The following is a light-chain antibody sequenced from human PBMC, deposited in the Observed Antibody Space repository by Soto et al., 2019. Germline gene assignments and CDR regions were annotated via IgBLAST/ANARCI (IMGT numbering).Light chain of an antibody. J-gene: IGLJ3*02. CDR3: QSYDSSLKL. CDR2: GNS. V-gene: IGLV1-40*01. Sequence: QSVLTQPPSVSGARGQRVTISCTGSSSNIGAGYDVHWYQQLPGTAPKLLIYGNSNRPSGVPDRFSGSKSGTSASLAITGLQADDEADYYCQSYDSSLKLFGGGTKLTVL. CDR1: SSNIGAGYD.